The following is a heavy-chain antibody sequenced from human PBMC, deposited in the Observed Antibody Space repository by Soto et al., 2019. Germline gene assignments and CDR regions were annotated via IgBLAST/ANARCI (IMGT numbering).Heavy chain of an antibody. D-gene: IGHD3-22*01. Sequence: SETLSLTCTVSGGSISSYYWSWIRQPPGKGLEWIGYIYYSGSTNYNPSLKSRVTISVDTSKNQFSLKLSSVTAADTAVYYCARDLGYYDSSGYYSNDAFDIWGKGTMVTVSS. CDR3: ARDLGYYDSSGYYSNDAFDI. CDR2: IYYSGST. J-gene: IGHJ3*02. V-gene: IGHV4-59*01. CDR1: GGSISSYY.